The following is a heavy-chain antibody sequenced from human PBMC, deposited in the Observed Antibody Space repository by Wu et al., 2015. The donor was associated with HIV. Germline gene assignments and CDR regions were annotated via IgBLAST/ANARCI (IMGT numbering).Heavy chain of an antibody. V-gene: IGHV1-69*13. J-gene: IGHJ3*01. D-gene: IGHD3-16*01. CDR3: ARAXAQVYGLGDYRQRGVVFDYR. CDR2: IIPIFGTA. CDR1: GYTFTSYG. Sequence: QVQLVQSGAEVKKPGASVKVSCKASGYTFTSYGISWVRQAPGQGLEWMGGIIPIFGTANYAQKFQGRVTITADESTSTAYMELSSLRSEDTAVYYCARAXAQVYGLGDYRQRGVVFDYRGDQGT.